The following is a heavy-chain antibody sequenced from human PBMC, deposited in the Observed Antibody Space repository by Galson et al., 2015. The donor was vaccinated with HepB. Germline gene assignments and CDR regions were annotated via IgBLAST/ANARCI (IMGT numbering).Heavy chain of an antibody. CDR2: IWYDGSRK. CDR3: ARFTTGWNLDY. Sequence: SLRLSCAASGFTFSSHGMHWVRQAPGKGLEWVAVIWYDGSRKYYADSVKGRFTISRDNSNNVLYVQMNSLRAEDTAVYYCARFTTGWNLDYWGQGTLVTVSS. J-gene: IGHJ4*02. CDR1: GFTFSSHG. V-gene: IGHV3-33*01. D-gene: IGHD6-19*01.